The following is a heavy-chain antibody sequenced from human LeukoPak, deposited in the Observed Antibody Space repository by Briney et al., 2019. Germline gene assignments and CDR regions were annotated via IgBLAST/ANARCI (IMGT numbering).Heavy chain of an antibody. Sequence: GESLKISCKGSGYSFTSYWIGWVRQMPGKGLEWMGIIYPDDSDTRYSPSFQGQVTISADKSISTAYLQWSSLKASGTAMYYCARRQQDYYGSGRAFDIWGQGTMVTVSS. V-gene: IGHV5-51*01. CDR2: IYPDDSDT. D-gene: IGHD3-10*01. CDR1: GYSFTSYW. J-gene: IGHJ3*02. CDR3: ARRQQDYYGSGRAFDI.